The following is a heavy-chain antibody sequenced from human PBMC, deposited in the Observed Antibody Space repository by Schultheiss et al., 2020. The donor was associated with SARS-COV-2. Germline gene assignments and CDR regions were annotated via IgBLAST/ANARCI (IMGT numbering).Heavy chain of an antibody. CDR3: ARVGPIAVAAVDY. Sequence: ASVKVSCKASGYTFTSYSMHWVRQAPGQGLEWMGWINPNSGGTNYAQKFQGRVTMTRDTSISTAYMELSRLRSDDTAVYYCARVGPIAVAAVDYWGQGTLVTVSS. CDR2: INPNSGGT. V-gene: IGHV1-2*02. D-gene: IGHD6-19*01. J-gene: IGHJ4*02. CDR1: GYTFTSYS.